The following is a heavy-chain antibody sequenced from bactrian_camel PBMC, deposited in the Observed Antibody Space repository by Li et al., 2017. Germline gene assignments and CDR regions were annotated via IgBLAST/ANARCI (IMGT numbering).Heavy chain of an antibody. CDR3: AAGWCSADIINRPPASALEHGY. Sequence: HVQLVESGGGLVQPGGSLTLSCVASGFTFGHYYMNWVRQAPGKGLEWVSTMQSDGDGSNTYYADSVKGRFTITRDKAKDLVYLQMNGLQPEDTGVYYCAAGWCSADIINRPPASALEHGYWGQGTQVTVS. CDR2: MQSDGDGSNT. CDR1: GFTFGHYY. J-gene: IGHJ4*01. V-gene: IGHV3-2*01. D-gene: IGHD2*01.